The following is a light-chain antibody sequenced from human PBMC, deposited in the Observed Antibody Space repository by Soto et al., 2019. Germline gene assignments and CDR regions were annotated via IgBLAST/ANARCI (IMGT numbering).Light chain of an antibody. Sequence: DIQMTQSPSTLSGSVGDRCTMTCRASQSISSWLAWYQQKPGKAPKLLIYKASSLESGVPSRFSGSGSGTEFTLTISSLQPDDFATYYCQQYNSYSWTFGQGTKVDI. J-gene: IGKJ1*01. CDR3: QQYNSYSWT. V-gene: IGKV1-5*03. CDR2: KAS. CDR1: QSISSW.